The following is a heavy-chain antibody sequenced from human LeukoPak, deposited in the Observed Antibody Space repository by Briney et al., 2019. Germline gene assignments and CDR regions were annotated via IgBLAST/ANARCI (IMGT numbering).Heavy chain of an antibody. CDR3: ARDQEAFDY. CDR2: IYPRDSST. J-gene: IGHJ4*02. CDR1: GYSFTSNY. V-gene: IGHV1-46*01. Sequence: ASVKVSCKASGYSFTSNYIHWVRQAPGQGLEWMGMIYPRDSSTSYAQKFQGRVTVTRDTSTSTVHMELSGLRSEDTAVYYCARDQEAFDYWGQGTLVTVSS.